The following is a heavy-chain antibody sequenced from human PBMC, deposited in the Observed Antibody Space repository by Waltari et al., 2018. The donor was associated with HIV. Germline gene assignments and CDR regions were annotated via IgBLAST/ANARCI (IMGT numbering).Heavy chain of an antibody. CDR3: ARSFSGYSNYFDP. CDR1: GGSITSSSYY. J-gene: IGHJ5*02. CDR2: MSYSGST. Sequence: QLQLQESGPGLVKSSETLSLTCPVSGGSITSSSYYWGWIRQPPGKGLEWIGSMSYSGSTYQKSSLRSRLTISVDTSKNQFSLKLTSVTASDTAVYYCARSFSGYSNYFDPWGQGTLVTVSS. V-gene: IGHV4-39*01. D-gene: IGHD4-4*01.